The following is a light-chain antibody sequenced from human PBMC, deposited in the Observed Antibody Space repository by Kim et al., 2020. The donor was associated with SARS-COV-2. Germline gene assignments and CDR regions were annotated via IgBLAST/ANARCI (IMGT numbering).Light chain of an antibody. CDR1: QSISSY. J-gene: IGKJ3*01. CDR2: AAS. V-gene: IGKV1-39*01. CDR3: QQSYSTPRP. Sequence: ASVGDRVTITCRASQSISSYLNSYQQKPGKAPKLLIYAASSLQSGVPSRFSGSGSGTDFTLTISSLQPEDFATYYCQQSYSTPRPFGPGTKVDIK.